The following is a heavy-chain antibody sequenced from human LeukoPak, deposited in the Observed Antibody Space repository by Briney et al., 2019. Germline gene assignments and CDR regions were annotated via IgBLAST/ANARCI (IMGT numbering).Heavy chain of an antibody. CDR2: IYPDDSDI. CDR3: ARGDIVVVPAALPAFDI. V-gene: IGHV5-51*01. CDR1: GYSFTSYW. D-gene: IGHD2-2*01. J-gene: IGHJ3*02. Sequence: GESLKISCKGSGYSFTSYWLGWVRQMPGKGLEWMGIIYPDDSDIRYSPSFQGQVTISADKSISTAYLQWSSLKASDTAMYYCARGDIVVVPAALPAFDIWGQGTMVTVSS.